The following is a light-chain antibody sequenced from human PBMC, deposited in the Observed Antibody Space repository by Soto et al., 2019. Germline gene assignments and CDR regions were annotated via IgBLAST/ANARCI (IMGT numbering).Light chain of an antibody. CDR3: QQYGISQNT. J-gene: IGKJ2*01. CDR1: QSVSSGY. V-gene: IGKV3-20*01. Sequence: ETVMTQSPGTLSLSPGERATLSCRASQSVSSGYLAWYQQKPRQAPRLLIFGASNRATGIPDRFTGSGSGTDFTLTISRLEPEDFAVYYCQQYGISQNTFGQGTKLEIK. CDR2: GAS.